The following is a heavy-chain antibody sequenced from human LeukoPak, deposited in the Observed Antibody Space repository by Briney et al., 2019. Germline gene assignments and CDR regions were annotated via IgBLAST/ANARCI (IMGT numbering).Heavy chain of an antibody. CDR3: ARELVVPAAIRGYYYYYGMDV. Sequence: ASVKVSCKASGYSFTSYGISWVRQAPGQGLEWMGWISGNNGNTNYAQKFQGRVTMTTETSTSTAYMELRSLRPDDTAGYYCARELVVPAAIRGYYYYYGMDVWGQGTTVTVSS. CDR2: ISGNNGNT. V-gene: IGHV1-18*01. J-gene: IGHJ6*02. CDR1: GYSFTSYG. D-gene: IGHD2-2*01.